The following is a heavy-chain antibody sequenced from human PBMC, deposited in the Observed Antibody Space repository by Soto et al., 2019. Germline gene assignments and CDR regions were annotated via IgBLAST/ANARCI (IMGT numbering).Heavy chain of an antibody. J-gene: IGHJ5*02. Sequence: ASVKVSCKASGYTFFTYDISWVRQAPGQGLEWMGWVSTYSGDTKYAQKFQGRVTMTTDTSTTTAYLELRSLRSDDTAVYYCARHHGPTTSENWFDPWGQGTLVTVSS. CDR3: ARHHGPTTSENWFDP. CDR2: VSTYSGDT. D-gene: IGHD5-12*01. V-gene: IGHV1-18*01. CDR1: GYTFFTYD.